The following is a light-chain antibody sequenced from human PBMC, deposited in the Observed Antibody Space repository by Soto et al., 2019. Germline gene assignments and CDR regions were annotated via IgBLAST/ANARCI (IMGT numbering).Light chain of an antibody. CDR2: DAS. CDR3: QQYNNWPPLT. V-gene: IGKV3-15*01. CDR1: QSVSSY. J-gene: IGKJ4*01. Sequence: EILLTQSPATLSLSPGERATLSCRASQSVSSYLAWYQQKPGQAPRLLIYDASNRATGIPARFSGSGSGTEFTLTISSLQSEDFAVYYCQQYNNWPPLTFGGGTKVDIK.